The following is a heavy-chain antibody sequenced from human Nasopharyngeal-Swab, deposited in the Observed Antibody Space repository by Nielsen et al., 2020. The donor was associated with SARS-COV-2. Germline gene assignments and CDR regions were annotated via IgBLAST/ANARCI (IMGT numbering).Heavy chain of an antibody. Sequence: SETLSLTCAVYGGSFSGYYWSWIRQPPGKGLEWIGEINHSGSTNYNPSLKSRVTISVDTSKNQFSLKLSSVTAADTAVYYCARCIAAAGPAPGYWGQGTLVTVSS. V-gene: IGHV4-34*01. CDR2: INHSGST. D-gene: IGHD6-13*01. J-gene: IGHJ4*02. CDR1: GGSFSGYY. CDR3: ARCIAAAGPAPGY.